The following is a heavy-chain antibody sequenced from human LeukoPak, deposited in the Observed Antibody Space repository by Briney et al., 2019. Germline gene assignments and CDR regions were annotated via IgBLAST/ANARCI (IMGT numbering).Heavy chain of an antibody. V-gene: IGHV1-69*13. Sequence: AAVKVSCKASGYTFTSYGISWVRQAPGQGLEWMGGIIPIFGTANYAQKFQGRVTITADESTSTAYMELSSLRSEDTAVYYCARANFRDAFDIWGQGTMVTVSS. J-gene: IGHJ3*02. CDR3: ARANFRDAFDI. CDR2: IIPIFGTA. D-gene: IGHD4/OR15-4a*01. CDR1: GYTFTSYG.